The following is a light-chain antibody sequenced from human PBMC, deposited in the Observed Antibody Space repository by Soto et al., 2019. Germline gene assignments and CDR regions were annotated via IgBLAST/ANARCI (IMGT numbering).Light chain of an antibody. CDR3: QQSYDAPIT. J-gene: IGKJ5*01. V-gene: IGKV1-39*01. CDR1: QSISNY. CDR2: FAS. Sequence: DIQVTQSPSSLSASVGDRVTITCRANQSISNYLNWFQQKPGKAPKLLISFASSLQSGVPSRFSGSGSGTDFTLSITSLQPEDFATYYCQQSYDAPITFGQGTRLEIK.